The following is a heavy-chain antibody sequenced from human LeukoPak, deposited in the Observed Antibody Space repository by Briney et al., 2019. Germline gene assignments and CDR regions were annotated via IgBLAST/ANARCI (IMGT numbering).Heavy chain of an antibody. CDR1: GFTFSSYE. J-gene: IGHJ4*02. CDR2: ISSSGSTI. CDR3: AGQWLRLGPIDY. Sequence: GGSLRLSCAASGFTFSSYEMNWVRQAPGKGLEWVSYISSSGSTIYYADSVKGRFTISRDNAKNSLYLQMNSLRAEDTAVYYCAGQWLRLGPIDYWGQGTLVTVSS. D-gene: IGHD5-12*01. V-gene: IGHV3-48*03.